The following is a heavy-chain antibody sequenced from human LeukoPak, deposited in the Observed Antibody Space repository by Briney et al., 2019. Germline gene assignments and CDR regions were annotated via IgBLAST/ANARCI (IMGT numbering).Heavy chain of an antibody. CDR3: VCGSGSYWFDP. D-gene: IGHD3-10*01. Sequence: GGSLRLSCAASGFTFDDYGMSWVRQGPGKGLEWVSGINWNGGSTGYADSVKGRFTISRDNAKNSLYLQMNSLRAEDTALYYCVCGSGSYWFDPWGQGTLVTVSS. CDR2: INWNGGST. J-gene: IGHJ5*02. V-gene: IGHV3-20*04. CDR1: GFTFDDYG.